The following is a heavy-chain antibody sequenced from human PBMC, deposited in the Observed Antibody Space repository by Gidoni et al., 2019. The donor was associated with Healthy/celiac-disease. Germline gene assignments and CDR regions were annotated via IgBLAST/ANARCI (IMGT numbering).Heavy chain of an antibody. D-gene: IGHD2-2*01. CDR2: IYYSGST. CDR1: GGSISSSSYY. V-gene: IGHV4-39*01. CDR3: ARHYRSAVVPAAMPHRVDY. Sequence: QLQLQESGPGLVKPSETLSLTCTVSGGSISSSSYYWGWIRQPPGKGLEWIGSIYYSGSTYYNPSLKSRVTISVDTSKNQFSLKLSSVTAADTAVYYCARHYRSAVVPAAMPHRVDYWGQGTLVTVSS. J-gene: IGHJ4*02.